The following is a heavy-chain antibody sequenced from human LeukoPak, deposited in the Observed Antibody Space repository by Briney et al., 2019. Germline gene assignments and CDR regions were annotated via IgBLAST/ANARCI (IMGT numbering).Heavy chain of an antibody. J-gene: IGHJ2*01. Sequence: PSETLSLTCTVSGGSISSYYWSWIRQPPGKGLEWIGYIYYSGSTNYNPSLKSRVTISVDTSKNQFSLKLSSVTAADTAVYYCARHDCSSTSCHNKGYFDLWGRGTLVTVSS. CDR2: IYYSGST. V-gene: IGHV4-59*01. CDR1: GGSISSYY. CDR3: ARHDCSSTSCHNKGYFDL. D-gene: IGHD2-2*02.